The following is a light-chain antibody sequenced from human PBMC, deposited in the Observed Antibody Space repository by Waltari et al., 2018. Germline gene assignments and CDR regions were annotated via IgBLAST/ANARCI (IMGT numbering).Light chain of an antibody. CDR2: DAS. J-gene: IGKJ4*01. CDR3: QQRRNWPLT. Sequence: EIVLTQSPAVLSFSPGDSATLSCRSSQSVGTYLAWYQQRPGQSPRLLIYDASYRATGIPARFSGSGSETDFTLTISSLQPEHFAVYYCQQRRNWPLTCGGGTRVQI. CDR1: QSVGTY. V-gene: IGKV3-11*01.